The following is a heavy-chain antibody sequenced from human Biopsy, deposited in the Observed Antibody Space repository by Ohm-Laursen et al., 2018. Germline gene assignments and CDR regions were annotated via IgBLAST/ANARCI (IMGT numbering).Heavy chain of an antibody. CDR3: ARGKYKDFSTGLPRPYHYTLDF. D-gene: IGHD3-22*01. CDR2: ISARDGVV. V-gene: IGHV3-11*01. J-gene: IGHJ6*02. CDR1: GLIFSDYY. Sequence: SLRLSCAASGLIFSDYYMSWIRQAPGKGLEWIAYISARDGVVYYADSVKGRFTIPRDNTNNSLYLQMTSLLSEDTAVFYCARGKYKDFSTGLPRPYHYTLDFWGPGTTVTVSS.